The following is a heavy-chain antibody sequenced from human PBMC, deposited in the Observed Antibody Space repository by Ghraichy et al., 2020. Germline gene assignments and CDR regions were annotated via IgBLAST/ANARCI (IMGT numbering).Heavy chain of an antibody. CDR2: IKQDGSEK. CDR3: ARDGMVVAAKLWYYYYGMDV. J-gene: IGHJ6*02. V-gene: IGHV3-7*01. Sequence: GESLNISCAASGFTFSSYWMSWVRQAPGKGLEWVANIKQDGSEKYYVDSVKGRFTISRDNAKNSLYLQMNSLRAEDTAVYYCARDGMVVAAKLWYYYYGMDVWGQGTTVTVSS. CDR1: GFTFSSYW. D-gene: IGHD2-15*01.